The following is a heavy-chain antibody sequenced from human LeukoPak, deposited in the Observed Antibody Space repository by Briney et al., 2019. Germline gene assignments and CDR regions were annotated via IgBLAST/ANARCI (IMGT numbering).Heavy chain of an antibody. V-gene: IGHV4-34*01. D-gene: IGHD6-6*01. CDR3: ARVTREAARYWYFDL. CDR1: GGSFSGYY. CDR2: INHSGST. J-gene: IGHJ2*01. Sequence: SETLSLTCAVYGGSFSGYYWSWIRQPPGKGLEWIGEINHSGSTNYNPSLKSRVTISVDTSKNQFSLKLSTVTAADTAVYFCARVTREAARYWYFDLRGRGTLVTVSS.